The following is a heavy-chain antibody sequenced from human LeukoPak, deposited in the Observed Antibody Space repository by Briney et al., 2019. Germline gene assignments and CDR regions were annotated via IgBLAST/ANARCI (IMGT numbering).Heavy chain of an antibody. Sequence: GGSLRLSCAASGFTFSNYAMSWVRQAPGRGLEWVSVISGSGGNTYYADSVKGRFTISRDSSKNTLYLQMSSLRAEDTAVYYCAKLYTADCYSPIDYWGQGTLVTVSS. V-gene: IGHV3-23*01. CDR3: AKLYTADCYSPIDY. D-gene: IGHD2-21*02. CDR1: GFTFSNYA. J-gene: IGHJ4*02. CDR2: ISGSGGNT.